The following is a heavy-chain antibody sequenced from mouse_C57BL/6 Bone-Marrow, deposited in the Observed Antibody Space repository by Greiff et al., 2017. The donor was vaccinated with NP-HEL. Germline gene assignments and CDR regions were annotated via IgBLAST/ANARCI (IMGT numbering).Heavy chain of an antibody. CDR3: ARGELRYPCSYFDV. D-gene: IGHD1-1*01. CDR1: GFTFSSYA. J-gene: IGHJ1*03. CDR2: ISDGGSYT. Sequence: EVKLVESGGGLVKPGGSLKLSCAASGFTFSSYAMSWVRQTPEKRLEWVATISDGGSYTYYPDNVKGRFTISRDNAKNNRYLQMSHLKSEDTAMYYCARGELRYPCSYFDVWGTGTTVTVSS. V-gene: IGHV5-4*03.